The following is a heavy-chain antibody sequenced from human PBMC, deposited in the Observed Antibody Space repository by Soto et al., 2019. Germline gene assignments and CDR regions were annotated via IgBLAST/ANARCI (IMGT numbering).Heavy chain of an antibody. J-gene: IGHJ4*02. CDR1: GFTFSNWS. D-gene: IGHD1-26*01. V-gene: IGHV3-30-3*01. CDR2: ISKDGSGK. CDR3: AKESGGHSEVDS. Sequence: QVQLVGSGGGVVQPGRSLRLSCAASGFTFSNWSMPWVRQVPDKGLEWVAAISKDGSGKFYVDSVKGRFTVSRDNPKNTVYLQMTSLRAGDTALYYGAKESGGHSEVDSWGQGTLVTVSS.